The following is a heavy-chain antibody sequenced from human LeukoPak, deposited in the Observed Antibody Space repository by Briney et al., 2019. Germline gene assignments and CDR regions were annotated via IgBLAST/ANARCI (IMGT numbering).Heavy chain of an antibody. J-gene: IGHJ5*02. Sequence: PSQTLSLTCTVSGGSISSGGYYWSWIRQPPGKGLEWIGYIYYSGSTNYNPSLKSRVTISVDTSKNQFSLKLSSVTAADTAVYYCARQWPAGWFAPWGQGTLVTVSS. D-gene: IGHD6-19*01. CDR2: IYYSGST. CDR3: ARQWPAGWFAP. CDR1: GGSISSGGYY. V-gene: IGHV4-61*08.